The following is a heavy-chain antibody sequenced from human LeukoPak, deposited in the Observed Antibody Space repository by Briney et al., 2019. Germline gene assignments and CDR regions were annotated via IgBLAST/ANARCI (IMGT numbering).Heavy chain of an antibody. V-gene: IGHV3-11*04. CDR3: ARGHVGPLYNWNYGMLFDY. D-gene: IGHD1-7*01. CDR1: GFTFSDYY. Sequence: NPGGSLRLSCAASGFTFSDYYMSWIRQAPGKGLEWVSYISSSGSTIYYADSVKGRFTISRDNAKNSLYLQMNSLRAEDTAVYYCARGHVGPLYNWNYGMLFDYWGQGTLVTVSS. J-gene: IGHJ4*02. CDR2: ISSSGSTI.